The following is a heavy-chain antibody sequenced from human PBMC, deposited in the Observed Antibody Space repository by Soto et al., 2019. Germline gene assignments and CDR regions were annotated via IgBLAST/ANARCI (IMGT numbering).Heavy chain of an antibody. J-gene: IGHJ4*02. Sequence: QVQLQQWGAGLLKPSETLSLTCAVYGGSFSGYYWSWIRQPPGKGLEWIGEINHSGSTNYNPSLKSRVTISVDTSKNQFSLKLSSVTAADTAVYYCARDNRNRWGWELHPLDYWGQGTLVTVSS. CDR1: GGSFSGYY. CDR2: INHSGST. D-gene: IGHD1-26*01. CDR3: ARDNRNRWGWELHPLDY. V-gene: IGHV4-34*01.